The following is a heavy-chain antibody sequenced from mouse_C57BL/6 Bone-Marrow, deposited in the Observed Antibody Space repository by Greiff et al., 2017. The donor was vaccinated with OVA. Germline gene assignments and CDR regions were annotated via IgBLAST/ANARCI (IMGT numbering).Heavy chain of an antibody. CDR2: VNSGSSTI. CDR3: AFYYDNDENYYAMDY. V-gene: IGHV5-17*01. Sequence: REEGTHGVRQAPEKWREWCANVNSGSSTIYNADTKKSRFTIARDNAKNTLFLQMTSLRSEYTAMYYCAFYYDNDENYYAMDYWGQGTSVTVSS. CDR1: REEG. J-gene: IGHJ4*01. D-gene: IGHD2-4*01.